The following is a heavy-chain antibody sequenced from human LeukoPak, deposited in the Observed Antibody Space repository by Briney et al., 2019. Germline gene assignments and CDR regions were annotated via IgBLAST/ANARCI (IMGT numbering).Heavy chain of an antibody. CDR2: IYYSGST. CDR3: ARGDTAMAPIDY. Sequence: PSETLSLTCTVSGGSISSGDYYWSWIRQPPGKGLERIGYIYYSGSTYYNPSLKSRVTISVDTSKNQFSLKLSSVTAADTAVYYCARGDTAMAPIDYWGQGTLATVSS. J-gene: IGHJ4*02. CDR1: GGSISSGDYY. D-gene: IGHD5-18*01. V-gene: IGHV4-30-4*01.